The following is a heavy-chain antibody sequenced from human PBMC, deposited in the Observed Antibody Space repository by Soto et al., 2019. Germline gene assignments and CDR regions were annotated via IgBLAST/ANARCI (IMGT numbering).Heavy chain of an antibody. V-gene: IGHV4-39*01. J-gene: IGHJ6*02. CDR3: ARQGGGGSSSWTGYYYYYYGMDV. D-gene: IGHD6-13*01. Sequence: PSVTKSLTCTVAGENIINSGYYWGRKHQPPGKGLEWIGNIYYSGNTYYNPSLKSRVTISVDTSKNQFSLKLSSVTAADTAVYYCARQGGGGSSSWTGYYYYYYGMDVWGQGTTVTVSS. CDR1: GENIINSGYY. CDR2: IYYSGNT.